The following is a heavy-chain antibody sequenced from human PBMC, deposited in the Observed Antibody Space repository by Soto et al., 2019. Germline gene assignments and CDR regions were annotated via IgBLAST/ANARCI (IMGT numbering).Heavy chain of an antibody. Sequence: SETLSLTCTVSGGSISSYYWSWIRQPPGKGLEWIGYIYYSGSTNYNPSLKSRVTISVDTSKNQFSLKLSSVTAADTAVYYCARGGYWGGDCYLGWGQGTLVTVSS. CDR3: ARGGYWGGDCYLG. J-gene: IGHJ4*02. CDR2: IYYSGST. CDR1: GGSISSYY. D-gene: IGHD2-21*02. V-gene: IGHV4-59*01.